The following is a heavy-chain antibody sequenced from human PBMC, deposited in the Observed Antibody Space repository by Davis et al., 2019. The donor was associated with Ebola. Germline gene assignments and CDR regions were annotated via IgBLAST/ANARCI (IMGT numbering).Heavy chain of an antibody. CDR3: ARDFGLAAAGTAFDY. J-gene: IGHJ4*02. D-gene: IGHD6-13*01. Sequence: GESLKISCAASGFTFSSYSMNWVRQAPGKGLEWVSYISSSSSTIYYADSVKGRFTISRDNAKNSLYLQMNSLRAEDTALYYCARDFGLAAAGTAFDYWGQGALVTVSS. CDR1: GFTFSSYS. CDR2: ISSSSSTI. V-gene: IGHV3-48*01.